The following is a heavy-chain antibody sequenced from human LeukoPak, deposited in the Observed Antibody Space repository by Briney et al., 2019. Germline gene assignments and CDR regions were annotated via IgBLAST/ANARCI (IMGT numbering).Heavy chain of an antibody. CDR1: GGSISSGGYY. CDR2: IYYNGST. J-gene: IGHJ1*01. V-gene: IGHV4-31*03. D-gene: IGHD1-26*01. CDR3: ARTPRSAEYFQH. Sequence: SQTLSLTCTVSGGSISSGGYYWSWIRQHPGKGLEWIGYIYYNGSTYYNPSLKSRVTISVDTSKNQFSLKLSSVTAADTAVYYCARTPRSAEYFQHWGQGTLVTVSS.